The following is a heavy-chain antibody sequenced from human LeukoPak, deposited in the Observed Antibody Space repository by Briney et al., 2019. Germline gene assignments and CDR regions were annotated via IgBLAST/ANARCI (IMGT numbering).Heavy chain of an antibody. Sequence: SETLSLTCTVSGGSISSGSYYWNWIRQPAGKGLEWIGRIYTGGSTNYNPSLKSRVTISVDTSKNQFSLKLSSVTAADTAVYYCARLIGLGEVSPYFDSWGQGRLVTVSS. D-gene: IGHD3-16*02. CDR1: GGSISSGSYY. J-gene: IGHJ4*02. V-gene: IGHV4-61*02. CDR3: ARLIGLGEVSPYFDS. CDR2: IYTGGST.